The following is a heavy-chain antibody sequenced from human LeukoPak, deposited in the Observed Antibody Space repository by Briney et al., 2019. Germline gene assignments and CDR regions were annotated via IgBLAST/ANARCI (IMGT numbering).Heavy chain of an antibody. D-gene: IGHD6-13*01. V-gene: IGHV3-7*05. CDR2: IRQDGSEK. Sequence: GGSLRLSCAASGFTFSSYWMTWVRQAPGKGLEWVANIRQDGSEKYYVDSVKGRFTISRDNAKNSLYLQMNSLRAEDTAVYYCARGSAAAAPYYWGQGTLVTVSS. CDR3: ARGSAAAAPYY. J-gene: IGHJ4*02. CDR1: GFTFSSYW.